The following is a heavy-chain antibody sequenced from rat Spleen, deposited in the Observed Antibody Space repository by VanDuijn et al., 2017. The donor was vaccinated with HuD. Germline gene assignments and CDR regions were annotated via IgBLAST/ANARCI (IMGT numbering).Heavy chain of an antibody. CDR1: GFTFSDCY. V-gene: IGHV5-29*01. Sequence: EVQLVESNGGLVQPGRPLKLSCTTSGFTFSDCYMAWVRQAPTKGLEWVATINNDGDTTYYLDSVKGRFTISRDNGKNTLYLEMDSLGSEDMATYYCVRQGYLRDWYFDFWGPGTMVTVSS. CDR3: VRQGYLRDWYFDF. D-gene: IGHD2-5*01. CDR2: INNDGDTT. J-gene: IGHJ1*01.